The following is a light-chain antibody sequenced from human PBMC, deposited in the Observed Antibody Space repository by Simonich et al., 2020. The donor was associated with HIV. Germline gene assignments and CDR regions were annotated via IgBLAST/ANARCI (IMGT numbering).Light chain of an antibody. CDR2: WAS. CDR3: QQYYSTPPT. V-gene: IGKV4-1*01. Sequence: DIVMTQSPDSLAVSLGERATFNCKSSRSVLYSSNNKNYLAWYQQKPGPPLKLLIYWASTRESGVPDRFSASGSGTDFTLTISSLQAEDVAIYYCQQYYSTPPTFGQGTKVEIK. J-gene: IGKJ1*01. CDR1: RSVLYSSNNKNY.